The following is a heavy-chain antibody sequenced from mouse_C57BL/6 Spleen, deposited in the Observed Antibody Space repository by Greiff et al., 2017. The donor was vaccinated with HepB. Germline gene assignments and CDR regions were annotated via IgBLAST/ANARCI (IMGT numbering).Heavy chain of an antibody. CDR3: TTYTAQATDY. Sequence: DVHLVESGAELVRPGASVKLSCTASGFNIKDDYMHWVKQRPEQGLEWIGWIDPENGDTEYASKFQGKATITADTSSNTAYLQLSSLTSEDTAVYYCTTYTAQATDYWGQGTTLTVSS. CDR1: GFNIKDDY. D-gene: IGHD3-2*02. J-gene: IGHJ2*01. CDR2: IDPENGDT. V-gene: IGHV14-4*01.